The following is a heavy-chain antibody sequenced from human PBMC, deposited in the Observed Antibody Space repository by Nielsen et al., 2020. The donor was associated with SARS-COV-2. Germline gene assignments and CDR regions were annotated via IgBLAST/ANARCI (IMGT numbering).Heavy chain of an antibody. CDR1: GFTFSDYY. CDR2: ISHSGNYM. D-gene: IGHD5-18*01. J-gene: IGHJ6*02. V-gene: IGHV3-11*03. Sequence: GGSLRLSCGASGFTFSDYYMSWIRQAPGKGLEWVSYISHSGNYMIYADSVKGRLTISRDNVRNSVYLQMNSLGAEDTAVYYCARTGRNMVNYYGMDVWGQGTTVTVSS. CDR3: ARTGRNMVNYYGMDV.